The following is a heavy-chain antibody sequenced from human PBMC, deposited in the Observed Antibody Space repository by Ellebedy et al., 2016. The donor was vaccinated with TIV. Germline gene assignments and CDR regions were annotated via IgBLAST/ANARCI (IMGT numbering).Heavy chain of an antibody. V-gene: IGHV5-51*01. CDR2: IHPGDSDT. J-gene: IGHJ6*02. CDR3: ARHKAAGGGYYYGMDV. CDR1: GYSFNTYW. Sequence: GGSLRLSXQGSGYSFNTYWIAWVRQMPGKGLEWMGIIHPGDSDTRYSSSFQGQVAISVDTSISTAYLQWSSLKASDTATYYCARHKAAGGGYYYGMDVWGQGVTVAVSS. D-gene: IGHD6-13*01.